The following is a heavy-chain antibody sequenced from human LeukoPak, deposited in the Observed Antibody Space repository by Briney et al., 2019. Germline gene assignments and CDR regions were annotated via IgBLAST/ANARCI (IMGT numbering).Heavy chain of an antibody. CDR2: IYLYDDE. V-gene: IGHV2-5*01. Sequence: VAGPTLVKPTQTLTLTCTFSWFSLSSSGVGVGWIRQPPVNALEWLAYIYLYDDERYTPSLKSRLTITKDTSKNQVVLTVTNMDPVDTATYYCAHRKVNTPMGPWGQGTLVTVSS. CDR3: AHRKVNTPMGP. J-gene: IGHJ5*02. D-gene: IGHD5-18*01. CDR1: WFSLSSSGVG.